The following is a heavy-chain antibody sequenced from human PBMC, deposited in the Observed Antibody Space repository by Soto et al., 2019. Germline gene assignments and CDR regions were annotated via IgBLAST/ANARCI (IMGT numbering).Heavy chain of an antibody. CDR3: ARDNNDFWSGYYTRYYGMDV. V-gene: IGHV3-21*01. D-gene: IGHD3-3*01. J-gene: IGHJ6*02. CDR2: ISSSSSYI. Sequence: SLRLSCAASGFTFSSYSMNWVRQAPGKGLEWVSSISSSSSYIYYADSVKGRFTISRDNAKNSLYLQMNSLRAEDTAVYYCARDNNDFWSGYYTRYYGMDVWGQGTTVTVSS. CDR1: GFTFSSYS.